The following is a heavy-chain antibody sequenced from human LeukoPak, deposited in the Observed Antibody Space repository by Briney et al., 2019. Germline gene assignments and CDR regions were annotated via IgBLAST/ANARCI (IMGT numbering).Heavy chain of an antibody. Sequence: GGSLRLSCAASGFNVSSNYMSWVRQAPGKGLEWVSVIYSGGSTYYADSVKGRFTISRDNSKNTLYLQMNSLRAEDTAVYYCASPPYYYDSSGYYYFQHWGQGTLVTVSS. CDR1: GFNVSSNY. J-gene: IGHJ1*01. D-gene: IGHD3-22*01. CDR3: ASPPYYYDSSGYYYFQH. CDR2: IYSGGST. V-gene: IGHV3-53*01.